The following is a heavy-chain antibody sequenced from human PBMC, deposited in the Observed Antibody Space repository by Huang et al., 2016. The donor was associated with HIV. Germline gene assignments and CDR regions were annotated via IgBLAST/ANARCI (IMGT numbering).Heavy chain of an antibody. Sequence: EVQLVQSGAEVKKPGESLQISCKGVGYKFSSYWIGWVRQMPGKGLEWMGVIYTEDSNTRYSPSIQGQVTISADKSIDTAYVQWSSLKVSDTGVYYCASRRAAPESYFIDVWGKGTTVVVSS. CDR3: ASRRAAPESYFIDV. CDR2: IYTEDSNT. V-gene: IGHV5-51*03. J-gene: IGHJ6*03. D-gene: IGHD2-15*01. CDR1: GYKFSSYW.